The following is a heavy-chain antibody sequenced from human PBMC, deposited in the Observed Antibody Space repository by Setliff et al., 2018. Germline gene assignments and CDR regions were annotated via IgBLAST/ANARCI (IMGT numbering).Heavy chain of an antibody. CDR3: ARDSGFGGTFDY. V-gene: IGHV3-48*01. CDR2: INFRSTTI. Sequence: GESLKISCATSGFTFSTYNMSWVRQAPGKGLEWVSYINFRSTTIYYADSVKGRLTISRDNAKNSLFLQMNSLKAEDTGIYYCARDSGFGGTFDYWGREPWSPSPQ. J-gene: IGHJ4*02. CDR1: GFTFSTYN. D-gene: IGHD5-12*01.